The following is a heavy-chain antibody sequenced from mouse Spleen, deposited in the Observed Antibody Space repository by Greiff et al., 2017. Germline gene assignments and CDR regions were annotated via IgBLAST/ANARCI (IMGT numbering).Heavy chain of an antibody. D-gene: IGHD1-1*01. V-gene: IGHV5-17*02. J-gene: IGHJ3*01. CDR2: ISSGSSTI. Sequence: EVKLMESGGGLVQPGGSRKLSCAASGFTFSSFGMHWVRQAPEKGLEWVAYISSGSSTIYYADTVKGRFTISRDNPKNTLFLQMTSLRSEDTAMYYCAREGGSSLLAYWGQGTLVTVSA. CDR3: AREGGSSLLAY. CDR1: GFTFSSFG.